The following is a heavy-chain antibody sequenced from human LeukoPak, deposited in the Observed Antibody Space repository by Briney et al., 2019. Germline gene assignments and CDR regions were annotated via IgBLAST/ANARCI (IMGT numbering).Heavy chain of an antibody. CDR2: IYYSGST. CDR1: GGSFSSGSYY. J-gene: IGHJ6*02. Sequence: SETLSLTCTVSGGSFSSGSYYWSWIRQPPGKGLEWIGNIYYSGSTNYNPSLKSRVTISVDTSKNQFSLKLTSVTAADTAVYYCARVGSGYSYASYGMDVWGQGTTVTVSS. V-gene: IGHV4-61*01. CDR3: ARVGSGYSYASYGMDV. D-gene: IGHD5-18*01.